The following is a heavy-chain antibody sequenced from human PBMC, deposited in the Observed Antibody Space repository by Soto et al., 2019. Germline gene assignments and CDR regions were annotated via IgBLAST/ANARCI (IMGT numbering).Heavy chain of an antibody. CDR2: IYTSGST. D-gene: IGHD3-10*01. CDR3: TRELLWFGELNGMDV. J-gene: IGHJ6*02. CDR1: GGSISSYY. Sequence: PSETLSLTCTVSGGSISSYYWSWIRQPAGKGLEWIGRIYTSGSTNYNPSLKSRVTMSLDTSKNQSALKLSSVTAADTAVYYCTRELLWFGELNGMDVWGQGTTVTVSS. V-gene: IGHV4-4*07.